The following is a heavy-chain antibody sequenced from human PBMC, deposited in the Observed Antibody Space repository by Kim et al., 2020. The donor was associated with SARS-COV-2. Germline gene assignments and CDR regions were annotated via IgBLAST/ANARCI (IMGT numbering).Heavy chain of an antibody. V-gene: IGHV5-51*01. CDR3: ARLKPPPRIAAAATYWFDP. CDR1: GYSFTSYW. J-gene: IGHJ5*02. Sequence: GESLKISCKGSGYSFTSYWIGWVRQMPGKGLEWMGIIYPGDSDTRYSPSFQGQVTISADKSISTAYLQWSSLKASDTAMYYCARLKPPPRIAAAATYWFDPWGQGTLVTVSS. CDR2: IYPGDSDT. D-gene: IGHD6-13*01.